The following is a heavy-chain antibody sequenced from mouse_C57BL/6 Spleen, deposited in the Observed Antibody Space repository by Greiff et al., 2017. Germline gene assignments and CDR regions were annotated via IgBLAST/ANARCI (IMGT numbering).Heavy chain of an antibody. CDR2: ISSGSSTI. Sequence: EVQLQESGGGLVKPGGSLKLSCAASGFTFSDYGMHWVRQAPEKGLEWVAYISSGSSTIYYADKVKGRFTISRDNAKNTLFLQMTSLRSEDTAMYYCATDGNYGGWYFDVWGTGTTVAVSS. V-gene: IGHV5-17*01. CDR3: ATDGNYGGWYFDV. CDR1: GFTFSDYG. J-gene: IGHJ1*03. D-gene: IGHD2-1*01.